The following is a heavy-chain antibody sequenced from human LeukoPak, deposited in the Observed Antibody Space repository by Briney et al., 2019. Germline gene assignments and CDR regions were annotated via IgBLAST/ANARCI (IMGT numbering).Heavy chain of an antibody. CDR2: IYHSGRT. J-gene: IGHJ5*02. V-gene: IGHV4-4*02. CDR1: GGSISSGNW. CDR3: ASLINWFDP. Sequence: SGTLSLTCAVSGGSISSGNWWSWVRQPPGKGLEWIGEIYHSGRTNYNPSLKSRVTISVDTSKNQFSLKLSSVTAADTAVYYCASLINWFDPWGQGTLVTVSS.